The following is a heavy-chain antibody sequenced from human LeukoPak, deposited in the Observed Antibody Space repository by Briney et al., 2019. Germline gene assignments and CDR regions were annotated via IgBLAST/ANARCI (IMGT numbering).Heavy chain of an antibody. D-gene: IGHD1-1*01. CDR1: GGSISSYY. CDR2: IYYSGST. CDR3: ARAERYGTVDY. V-gene: IGHV4-59*01. J-gene: IGHJ4*02. Sequence: SETLSLTCTVSGGSISSYYWSWIRQPPGKGLEWIGYIYYSGSTNYNPSLKSRVTISVDTSKDQFSLKLSSVTAADTAVYYCARAERYGTVDYWGQGTLVTVSS.